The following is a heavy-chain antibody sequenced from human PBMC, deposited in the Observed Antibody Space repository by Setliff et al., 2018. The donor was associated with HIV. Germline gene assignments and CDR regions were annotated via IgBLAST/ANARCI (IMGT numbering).Heavy chain of an antibody. J-gene: IGHJ4*02. Sequence: LSLTCTVSGGSISSTNYFWGWIRQPPGKGLEWIGTIYYHGSTYYNPSLKSRVTISIDTSKNQFSLQLTSVTAADTAVYYCVNPSGAMGDFDSWGQGTLVPVSS. CDR3: VNPSGAMGDFDS. V-gene: IGHV4-39*01. D-gene: IGHD3-16*01. CDR2: IYYHGST. CDR1: GGSISSTNYF.